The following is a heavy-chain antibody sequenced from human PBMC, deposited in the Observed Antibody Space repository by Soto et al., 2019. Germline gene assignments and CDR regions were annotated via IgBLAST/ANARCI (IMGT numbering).Heavy chain of an antibody. CDR1: GYTFTSYA. CDR3: ARGLRYFDPNAFDI. D-gene: IGHD3-9*01. Sequence: ASVKVSCKASGYTFTSYAMHWVRHAPGQRLEWMGWSNAGNGNTKYSQKFQGRVTITRDTSASTAYMELSSLRSEDTAVYYCARGLRYFDPNAFDIWGQGTMVTVS. V-gene: IGHV1-3*01. CDR2: SNAGNGNT. J-gene: IGHJ3*02.